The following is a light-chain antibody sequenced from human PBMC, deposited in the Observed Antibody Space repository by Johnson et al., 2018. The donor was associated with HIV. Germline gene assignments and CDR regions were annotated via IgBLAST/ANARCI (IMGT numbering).Light chain of an antibody. CDR3: GTWDSSLSVYV. V-gene: IGLV1-51*02. Sequence: QAVLTQPPSVSAAPGQKVTISCSGGRSNIGNNYVSWYQQLPGTTPKLLMYEDNERPSGIPDRFSGSKSGTSATLGITGLQTGDDADYYCGTWDSSLSVYVFGTGTKVTVL. CDR1: RSNIGNNY. J-gene: IGLJ1*01. CDR2: EDN.